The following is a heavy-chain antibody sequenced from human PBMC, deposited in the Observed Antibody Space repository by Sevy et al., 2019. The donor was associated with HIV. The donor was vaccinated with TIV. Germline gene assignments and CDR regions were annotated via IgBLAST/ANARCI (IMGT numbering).Heavy chain of an antibody. CDR3: ARDRNNYDSSGYPKGMDV. V-gene: IGHV1-18*01. CDR1: GYTFTRYG. Sequence: ASVKVSCKASGYTFTRYGISWVRQAPGQGLEWMGWISGNNDYTNYAQKIQGRVTLTTDTSTSVAYMELRSLRSDDTAVYYGARDRNNYDSSGYPKGMDVWGQGTTVTVSS. CDR2: ISGNNDYT. J-gene: IGHJ6*02. D-gene: IGHD3-22*01.